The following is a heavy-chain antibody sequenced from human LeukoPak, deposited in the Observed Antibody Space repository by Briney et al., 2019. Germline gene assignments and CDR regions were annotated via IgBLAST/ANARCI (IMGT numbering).Heavy chain of an antibody. Sequence: SETLSLTCTVSGASFSSGSHYWTWIRQPPGKGLEWIGYIYYSGSTNYNPSLKSRVTISVDTSKNQFSLKLSSVTAADTAVYYCARVGTYGSGSYLSWLDYWGQGTLVTVSS. D-gene: IGHD3-10*01. CDR3: ARVGTYGSGSYLSWLDY. J-gene: IGHJ4*02. CDR1: GASFSSGSHY. CDR2: IYYSGST. V-gene: IGHV4-61*01.